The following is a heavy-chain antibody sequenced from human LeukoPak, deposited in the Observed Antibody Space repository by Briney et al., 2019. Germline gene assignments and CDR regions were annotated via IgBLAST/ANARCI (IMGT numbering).Heavy chain of an antibody. J-gene: IGHJ4*02. CDR2: IHHSGST. V-gene: IGHV4-30-2*01. CDR3: XXXXXXGVRGAGGLDY. D-gene: IGHD3-10*01. Sequence: SETLSLTCTVSGGSISGYYWSWIRQPPGKGLEWIGYIHHSGSTYYNPSLKSRVTISVDRSKNQFSLKLSSLTAADTAVYYCXXXXXXGVRGAGGLDYWGQGTLVTVSS. CDR1: GGSISGYY.